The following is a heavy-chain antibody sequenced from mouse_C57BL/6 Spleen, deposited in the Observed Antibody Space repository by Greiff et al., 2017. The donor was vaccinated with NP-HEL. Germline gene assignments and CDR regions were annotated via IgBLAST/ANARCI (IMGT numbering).Heavy chain of an antibody. Sequence: EVKLQESGEGLVKPGGSLKLSCAASGFTFSSYAMSWVRQTPEKRLEWVAYISSGGDYIYYADTVKGRFTISRDNARNTLYLQMSSLKSEDTAMYYCTRGRGDYDARYFDVWGTGTTVTVSS. CDR3: TRGRGDYDARYFDV. J-gene: IGHJ1*03. CDR1: GFTFSSYA. D-gene: IGHD2-4*01. CDR2: ISSGGDYI. V-gene: IGHV5-9-1*02.